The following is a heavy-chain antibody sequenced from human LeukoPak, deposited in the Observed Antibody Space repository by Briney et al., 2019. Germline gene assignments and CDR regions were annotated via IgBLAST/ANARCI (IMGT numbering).Heavy chain of an antibody. Sequence: TGGSLRLSCAASGFTLSNYAMSWVRQAPGKGLEWVSGISHNGGSKDYADSVKGRFTVSRDNSKNTLYLQMNSLRAEDTAIYYCAKGEYGSGWPDWGQGTLVTVSS. D-gene: IGHD6-19*01. CDR3: AKGEYGSGWPD. J-gene: IGHJ4*02. CDR2: ISHNGGSK. CDR1: GFTLSNYA. V-gene: IGHV3-23*01.